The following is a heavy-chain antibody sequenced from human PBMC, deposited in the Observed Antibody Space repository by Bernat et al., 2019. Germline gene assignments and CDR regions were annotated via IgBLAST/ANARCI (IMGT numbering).Heavy chain of an antibody. CDR3: VRAYDSSGYYYAEEYFQH. CDR2: ISSNGGST. Sequence: EVQLVESGEGLVQPGGSLRLSCAASGFTLSDYSMHWVRQAPGKGLEYVSAISSNGGSTYYADSVKGRFTISRDNSKNTLYLQMSSLRAEDTAVYYCVRAYDSSGYYYAEEYFQHWGQGTLVTVSS. D-gene: IGHD3-22*01. V-gene: IGHV3-64D*06. CDR1: GFTLSDYS. J-gene: IGHJ1*01.